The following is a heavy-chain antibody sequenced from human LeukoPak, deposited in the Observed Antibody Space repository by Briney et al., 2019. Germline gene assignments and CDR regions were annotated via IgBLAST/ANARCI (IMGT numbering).Heavy chain of an antibody. CDR1: GFTFSSYG. D-gene: IGHD6-6*01. V-gene: IGHV3-30*02. Sequence: GGSLRLSCAASGFTFSSYGMHWVRQAPGKGLEWVAFIRYDGSNKYYADSVKGRFTISRDNSKNTLYLQMNSLRAEDTAVYYCAKDQQPVKYSSSGAFDIWGQGTMVTVSS. CDR3: AKDQQPVKYSSSGAFDI. CDR2: IRYDGSNK. J-gene: IGHJ3*02.